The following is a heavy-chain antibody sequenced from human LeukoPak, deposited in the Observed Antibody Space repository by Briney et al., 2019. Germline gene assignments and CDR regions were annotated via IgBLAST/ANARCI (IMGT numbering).Heavy chain of an antibody. CDR2: ISSSGRTI. V-gene: IGHV3-48*03. CDR3: ARVMTTGTVDY. J-gene: IGHJ4*02. CDR1: GFTFSTYE. Sequence: PGGSLRLSCAASGFTFSTYEMNWVRQAPGKGLEWVSYISSSGRTIYYADSVKGRFTISRDNSKNTLYLQMNSLRAEDTAVYYCARVMTTGTVDYWGQGTLVTVSS. D-gene: IGHD1-1*01.